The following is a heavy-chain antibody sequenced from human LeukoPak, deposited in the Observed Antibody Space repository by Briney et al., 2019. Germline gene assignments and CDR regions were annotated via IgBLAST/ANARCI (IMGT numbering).Heavy chain of an antibody. D-gene: IGHD3-22*01. CDR3: AKEPPLYDSSGYYIY. CDR1: GFTFSSYA. J-gene: IGHJ4*02. Sequence: GRSLRLSCAASGFTFSSYAMHWVRQAPGKGLEWVAVISYDGSNKYYADSVKGRFTISRDNSKNTLYLQMNSLRAEDTAVYYCAKEPPLYDSSGYYIYWGQGTLVTVSS. V-gene: IGHV3-30*04. CDR2: ISYDGSNK.